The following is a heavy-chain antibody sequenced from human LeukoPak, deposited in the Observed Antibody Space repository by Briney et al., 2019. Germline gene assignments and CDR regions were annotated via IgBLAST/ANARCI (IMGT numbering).Heavy chain of an antibody. CDR1: GFTFSSYG. D-gene: IGHD5-12*01. J-gene: IGHJ4*02. CDR2: ISYDGSNK. V-gene: IGHV3-30*03. Sequence: LPGGSLRLSCAASGFTFSSYGMHWVRQAPGKGLEWVAVISYDGSNKYYADSVKGRFTISRDNSKNTLYLQMNSLRAEDTAVYYCARGASASEIVATKLWGYFDYWGQGTLVTVSS. CDR3: ARGASASEIVATKLWGYFDY.